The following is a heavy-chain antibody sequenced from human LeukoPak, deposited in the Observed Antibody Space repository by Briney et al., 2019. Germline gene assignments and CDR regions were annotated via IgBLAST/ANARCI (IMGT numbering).Heavy chain of an antibody. V-gene: IGHV3-7*01. D-gene: IGHD3-10*01. CDR2: IKQDGSEK. CDR3: ARSAVLLWFGELYGSLLDY. Sequence: PGGSLRLSCAASGFTFSGYWMSWVRQAPGKGLEWVANIKQDGSEKYYVDSVKGRFTISRDNAKNSLYLQMNSLRAEDTAVYYCARSAVLLWFGELYGSLLDYWGQGTLVTVSS. CDR1: GFTFSGYW. J-gene: IGHJ4*02.